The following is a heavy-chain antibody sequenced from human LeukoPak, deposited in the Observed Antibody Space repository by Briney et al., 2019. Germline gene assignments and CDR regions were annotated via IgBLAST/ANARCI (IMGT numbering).Heavy chain of an antibody. CDR2: IYHSGST. CDR3: ARDRATVTTYNYYYGMDV. J-gene: IGHJ6*02. Sequence: KPSGTLSLTCAVSGGSISSSNWWSWVRQPPGKGLEWIGEIYHSGSTNYNPSLKSRVTISVDTSKNQFSLKLSSVTAADTAVYYCARDRATVTTYNYYYGMDVWGQGTTVTVSS. V-gene: IGHV4-4*02. D-gene: IGHD4-17*01. CDR1: GGSISSSNW.